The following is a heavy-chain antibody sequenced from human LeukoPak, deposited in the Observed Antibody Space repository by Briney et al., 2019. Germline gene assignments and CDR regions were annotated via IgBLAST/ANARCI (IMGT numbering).Heavy chain of an antibody. J-gene: IGHJ6*03. CDR3: ARAPIKVYYYYMDV. Sequence: SETLSLTCTVSGGSISSYYWSWIRQPPGKGLEWIGYIYYSGSTNYNPSLKSRVTISVDTSKNQFSLKLSSVTAADTAVYYCARAPIKVYYYYMDVWGKGTTVTVSS. V-gene: IGHV4-59*01. CDR2: IYYSGST. CDR1: GGSISSYY.